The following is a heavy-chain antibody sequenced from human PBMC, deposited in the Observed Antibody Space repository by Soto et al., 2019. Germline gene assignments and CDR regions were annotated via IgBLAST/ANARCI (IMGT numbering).Heavy chain of an antibody. CDR3: ANGGNDGWDY. V-gene: IGHV3-30*18. J-gene: IGHJ4*02. Sequence: QVQLVESGGGVVQPGRSLRLSCAASGFTFSSYGMHWVRQAPGKGLEWVAVISYDGSNKYYADSVKGRFTISRDNSKNTLYLQMNSLRAEDTAVYHCANGGNDGWDYWGQGTLVTVSS. CDR2: ISYDGSNK. CDR1: GFTFSSYG. D-gene: IGHD1-1*01.